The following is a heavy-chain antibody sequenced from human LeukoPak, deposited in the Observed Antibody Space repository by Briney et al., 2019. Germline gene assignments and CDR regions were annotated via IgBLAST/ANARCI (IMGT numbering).Heavy chain of an antibody. CDR3: ARLVVTGENFDY. J-gene: IGHJ4*02. CDR1: GGSISSSSYY. CDR2: IYCRGST. D-gene: IGHD2-15*01. Sequence: PSETLSLTCTVSGGSISSSSYYWGWVRQPPGRGLEWVGSIYCRGSTYYNPSLKSRVTISVDTSKHQFSLKLSSVTAADTAVYYCARLVVTGENFDYWGQGTLVTVSS. V-gene: IGHV4-39*01.